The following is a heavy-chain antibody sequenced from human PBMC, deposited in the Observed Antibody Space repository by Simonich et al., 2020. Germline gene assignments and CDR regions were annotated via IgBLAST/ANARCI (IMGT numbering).Heavy chain of an antibody. CDR1: GYTFTGYY. CDR2: INPNRVCT. J-gene: IGHJ3*02. CDR3: ARDTFLGYCSSTSCYDAFDI. Sequence: QVQLVQSGAEVKKPGASVKVSCKASGYTFTGYYMHWVRQAPGQGLEWMGRINPNRVCTNYAQKFQGRVTMTRDTSISTAYMELSRLGSDDTAVYYCARDTFLGYCSSTSCYDAFDIWGQGTMVTVSS. D-gene: IGHD2-2*01. V-gene: IGHV1-2*06.